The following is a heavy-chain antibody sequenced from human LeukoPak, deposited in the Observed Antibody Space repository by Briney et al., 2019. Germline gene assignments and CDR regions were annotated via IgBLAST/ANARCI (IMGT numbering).Heavy chain of an antibody. V-gene: IGHV3-9*03. CDR1: GFTFSGSA. J-gene: IGHJ6*03. CDR2: ITWNSDNI. CDR3: AKGGGGRLIYYYYMDV. D-gene: IGHD3-16*01. Sequence: GGSLRLSCAASGFTFSGSAMHWVRQAPGKGLEWVSGITWNSDNIEYADSVKGRFTISRDNAKNSLYLQMNSLRAEDMALYYCAKGGGGRLIYYYYMDVWGKGTTVTVSS.